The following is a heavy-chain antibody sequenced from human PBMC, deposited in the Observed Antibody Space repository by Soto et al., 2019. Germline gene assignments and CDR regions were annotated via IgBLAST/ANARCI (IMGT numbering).Heavy chain of an antibody. V-gene: IGHV3-33*01. D-gene: IGHD6-13*01. CDR1: GFTFSSYG. J-gene: IGHJ5*02. Sequence: PGGSLRLSCAASGFTFSSYGMHWVRQAPGKGLEWVAVIWYDGSNKYYADSVKGQFTISRDNSKNTLYLQMNSLRAEDTAVYYCARKAAAGGNWFDPWGQGTLVTVSS. CDR3: ARKAAAGGNWFDP. CDR2: IWYDGSNK.